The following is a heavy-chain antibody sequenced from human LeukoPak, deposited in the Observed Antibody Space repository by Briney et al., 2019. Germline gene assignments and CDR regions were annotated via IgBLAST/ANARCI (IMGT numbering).Heavy chain of an antibody. CDR3: ARCSTIGCASSPLAGYLY. CDR1: GFDFSTYA. CDR2: ISTMSNYI. V-gene: IGHV3-21*01. Sequence: PGGSLRLSCAASGFDFSTYAINWVRQAPGKGLEWVLSISTMSNYIFYGDSVKGRFTISRDNAKSSLFLQMNSLRAEDTAVYYCARCSTIGCASSPLAGYLYWGQGTLLTVSS. J-gene: IGHJ4*02. D-gene: IGHD2-2*01.